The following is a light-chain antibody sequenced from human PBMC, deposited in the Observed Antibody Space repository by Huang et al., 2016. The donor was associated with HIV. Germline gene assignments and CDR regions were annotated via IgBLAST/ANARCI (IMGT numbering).Light chain of an antibody. CDR3: QQSYSFPRT. V-gene: IGKV1-39*01. Sequence: DIQMTQSPSSLYASVGDRVTITCRASQSSGAYLNWYQHRPGRAPRLLISATSDLQGGVPSRFIGSRSGTEFTLTITNLQFQDFATYYCQQSYSFPRTFGQGSNLGIK. CDR2: ATS. J-gene: IGKJ2*01. CDR1: QSSGAY.